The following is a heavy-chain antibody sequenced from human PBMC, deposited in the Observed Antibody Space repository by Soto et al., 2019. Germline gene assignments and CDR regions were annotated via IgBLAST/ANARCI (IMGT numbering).Heavy chain of an antibody. Sequence: ASVKVSCKASGYTFTSYAMHWVRQAPGQRLEWMGWINAGNGNTKYSQKLQGRVTITRDTSASTAYMELSSLRSEDTAVYYCARVWSWYYFDYWGQGTLVTVSS. V-gene: IGHV1-3*01. CDR2: INAGNGNT. D-gene: IGHD6-13*01. CDR1: GYTFTSYA. J-gene: IGHJ4*02. CDR3: ARVWSWYYFDY.